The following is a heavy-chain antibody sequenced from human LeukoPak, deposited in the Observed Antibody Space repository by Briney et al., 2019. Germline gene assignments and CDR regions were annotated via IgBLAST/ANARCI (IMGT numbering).Heavy chain of an antibody. CDR1: GYSFTSYW. V-gene: IGHV5-51*01. Sequence: GESLKISCKGSGYSFTSYWIGWVRQMPGKGLEWMGIIYPGDSDSRYSPSFQGQVTISADKSISTAYLQWSSLKASDTAMYYCASSYEGYSYGSGFHPWGQGTLVTVSS. J-gene: IGHJ5*02. CDR2: IYPGDSDS. D-gene: IGHD5-18*01. CDR3: ASSYEGYSYGSGFHP.